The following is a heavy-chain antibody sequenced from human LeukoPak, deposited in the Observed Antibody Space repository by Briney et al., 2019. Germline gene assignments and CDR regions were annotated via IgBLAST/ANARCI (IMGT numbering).Heavy chain of an antibody. CDR2: IIPIFGTA. D-gene: IGHD6-25*01. V-gene: IGHV1-69*01. CDR1: GGTFSSYV. J-gene: IGHJ3*02. CDR3: ARERLDAFDI. Sequence: ASVKVFCKASGGTFSSYVISWVRQAPGHGLEWMGGIIPIFGTANYAQKFKGRVTIIADESTSTVDMELSSLRSEDTAVYYCARERLDAFDIWGQGTTVTVSS.